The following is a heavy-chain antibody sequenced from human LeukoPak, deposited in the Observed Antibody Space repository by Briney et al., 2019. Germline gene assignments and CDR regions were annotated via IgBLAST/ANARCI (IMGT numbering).Heavy chain of an antibody. Sequence: PGGTLRLSCAASGFTFSSSDMSWFRQAPGKGLEWVSVISATGGDTNYADSVKGRFTISRDNSKNTLYLQMNSLRAEDAAVYYCARGSPTIAVAGPLAHGWFDPWGQGTLVTVSS. CDR2: ISATGGDT. D-gene: IGHD6-19*01. J-gene: IGHJ5*02. V-gene: IGHV3-23*01. CDR3: ARGSPTIAVAGPLAHGWFDP. CDR1: GFTFSSSD.